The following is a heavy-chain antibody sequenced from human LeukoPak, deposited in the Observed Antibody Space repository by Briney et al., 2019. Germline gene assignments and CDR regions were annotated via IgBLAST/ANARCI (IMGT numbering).Heavy chain of an antibody. CDR2: INHSGST. J-gene: IGHJ4*02. D-gene: IGHD2-21*02. CDR1: GGSFSGYY. CDR3: ARGIAQAYCSGDCYQTFDY. V-gene: IGHV4-34*01. Sequence: PSETLSLTCAVYGGSFSGYYWSWIRQPPGKGLEWIGEINHSGSTNYNPSLKSRVTISVDTSKNQFSLKLSSVTAADTAVYYCARGIAQAYCSGDCYQTFDYWGQGTLVTVSS.